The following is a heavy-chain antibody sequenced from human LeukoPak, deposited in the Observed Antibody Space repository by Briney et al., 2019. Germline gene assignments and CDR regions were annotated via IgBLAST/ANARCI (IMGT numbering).Heavy chain of an antibody. J-gene: IGHJ3*02. CDR3: ARHRSGGSQDDAFDI. V-gene: IGHV3-7*01. CDR2: IKQDGSEK. D-gene: IGHD2-15*01. Sequence: AGGSLRLSCAASEFTFSTYWMTWVRQAPGKGLEWVADIKQDGSEKCYVDSVKGRFTISRQNAKNSLFLQMNSLRAEDTAVYYCARHRSGGSQDDAFDIWGQGTLVTVSS. CDR1: EFTFSTYW.